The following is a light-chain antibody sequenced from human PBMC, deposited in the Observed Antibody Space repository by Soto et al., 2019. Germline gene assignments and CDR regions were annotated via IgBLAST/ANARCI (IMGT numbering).Light chain of an antibody. CDR1: SSNIGSST. CDR2: SNS. Sequence: QSVLTQPPSASGTPGQRVTISCSGSSSNIGSSTVNWFQHLPGTAPKLLIYSNSQRPSGVPGRFSGSKSGTSASLAISGLQSEDEADYYCAAWDDSLSGVVFGGGTKLTVL. V-gene: IGLV1-44*01. J-gene: IGLJ2*01. CDR3: AAWDDSLSGVV.